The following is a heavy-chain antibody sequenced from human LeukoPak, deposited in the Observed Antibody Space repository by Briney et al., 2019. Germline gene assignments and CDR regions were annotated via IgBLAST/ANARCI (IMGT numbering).Heavy chain of an antibody. CDR1: GYTLTELS. V-gene: IGHV1-24*01. CDR3: ATDTIFGVG. D-gene: IGHD3-3*01. CDR2: FDTEDGET. Sequence: GASVKVSCKVCGYTLTELSMHWVRQAPGKGLEWMGGFDTEDGETIYAQKFQGRVTMTEDTSTNTAYMELSSLRSEDTAVYYCATDTIFGVGWGQGTLVTVSS. J-gene: IGHJ4*02.